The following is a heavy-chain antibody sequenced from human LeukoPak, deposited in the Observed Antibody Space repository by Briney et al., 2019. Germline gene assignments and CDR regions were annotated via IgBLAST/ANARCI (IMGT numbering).Heavy chain of an antibody. CDR3: AKGREQWLDYFDY. CDR1: GFTFSSYS. D-gene: IGHD6-19*01. Sequence: GGSLRLSCAASGFTFSSYSMNWVRQAPGKGLEWVSAISGSGGSTYYADSVKGRFTISRDNSKNTLYLQMNSLRAEDTAVYYCAKGREQWLDYFDYWGQGTLVTVSS. J-gene: IGHJ4*02. V-gene: IGHV3-23*01. CDR2: ISGSGGST.